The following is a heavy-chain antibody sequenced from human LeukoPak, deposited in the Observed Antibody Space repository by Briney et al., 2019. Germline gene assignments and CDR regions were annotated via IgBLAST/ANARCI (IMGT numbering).Heavy chain of an antibody. CDR1: GFSLSTSAVG. Sequence: ESGPTLVKPTQTLTLTCTFSGFSLSTSAVGVGWIRQPPGKGLEWLALVHRDDDKRYSPSLKSRLTITKDTSRNQVVLTMTNMDPVDTATYYCAHATLVYDSSGYYMGWFDPWGQGTLVTVSS. J-gene: IGHJ5*02. D-gene: IGHD3-22*01. CDR2: VHRDDDK. CDR3: AHATLVYDSSGYYMGWFDP. V-gene: IGHV2-5*02.